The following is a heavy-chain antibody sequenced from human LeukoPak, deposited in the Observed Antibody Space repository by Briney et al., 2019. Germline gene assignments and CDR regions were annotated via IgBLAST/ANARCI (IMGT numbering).Heavy chain of an antibody. CDR2: LYSSGSP. V-gene: IGHV4-59*08. D-gene: IGHD5-24*01. CDR1: GTSMSSHY. J-gene: IGHJ4*02. CDR3: ARHSRDGYNFVDY. Sequence: SETLSLTCTVSGTSMSSHYWSWIRQPPGKGLEWIGYLYSSGSPDYNPSLKSRVTMSVDTSKNQFSLKLSSVTAADTAVYYCARHSRDGYNFVDYWGQGTLVTVSS.